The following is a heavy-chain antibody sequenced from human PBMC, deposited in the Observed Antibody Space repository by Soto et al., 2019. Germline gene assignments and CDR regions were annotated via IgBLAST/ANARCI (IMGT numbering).Heavy chain of an antibody. CDR2: IPGNGAST. J-gene: IGHJ4*02. CDR3: VRPSLRRTITTRYFDF. D-gene: IGHD4-17*01. V-gene: IGHV3-64D*08. Sequence: GGSLRLSCSASGFSFSSYAMHWVRQAPGKGLEYVAGIPGNGASTIYADSVKGRFTISRDNSKNTLYLQITSLRTDDTAFYYCVRPSLRRTITTRYFDFWGQGTLVTVSS. CDR1: GFSFSSYA.